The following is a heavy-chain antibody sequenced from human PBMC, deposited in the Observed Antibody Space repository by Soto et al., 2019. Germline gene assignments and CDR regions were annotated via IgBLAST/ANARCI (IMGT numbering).Heavy chain of an antibody. CDR3: GGGGGSYGIEFALDY. D-gene: IGHD3-16*01. CDR2: VYYSGST. J-gene: IGHJ4*02. Sequence: SETLSLTCTVSGGSISSGGYYWSCIRQHPGKGLEWIGYVYYSGSTYYNPSLNSRATISVDTSKNQFSLKLSSVTAADTAVDYCGGGGGSYGIEFALDYWGQGTLVTVSS. CDR1: GGSISSGGYY. V-gene: IGHV4-31*03.